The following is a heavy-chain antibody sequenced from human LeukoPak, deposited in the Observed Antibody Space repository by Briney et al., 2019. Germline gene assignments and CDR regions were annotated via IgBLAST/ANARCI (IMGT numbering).Heavy chain of an antibody. J-gene: IGHJ6*02. Sequence: GSSVKVSCKASGGTFSSYAISWVRQAPGQGLEWMGRIIPILGIANYAQKFQGRVTMTTDTSTSTAYMELRSLRSDDTAVFYCARDRGEDGMDVWGQGTTVTVSS. CDR2: IIPILGIA. CDR3: ARDRGEDGMDV. V-gene: IGHV1-69*04. CDR1: GGTFSSYA. D-gene: IGHD3-3*01.